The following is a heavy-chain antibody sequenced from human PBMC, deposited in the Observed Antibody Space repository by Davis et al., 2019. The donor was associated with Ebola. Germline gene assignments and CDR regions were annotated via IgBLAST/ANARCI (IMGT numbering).Heavy chain of an antibody. J-gene: IGHJ5*02. CDR2: INPKTGDT. CDR1: GYTFSDYY. CDR3: AREGLNVVLAAASPDDDNGWFDP. V-gene: IGHV1-2*02. Sequence: SVTVSCKASGYTFSDYYMHCVRHAPGQGLEWMGCINPKTGDTEYAQKFQGRVTMTRDTSINTAYMELSRLTSDDTAVYYCAREGLNVVLAAASPDDDNGWFDPWGQGTLVTVSS. D-gene: IGHD2-15*01.